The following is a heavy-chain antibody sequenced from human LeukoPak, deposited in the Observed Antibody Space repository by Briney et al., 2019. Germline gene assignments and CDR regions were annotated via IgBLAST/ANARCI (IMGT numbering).Heavy chain of an antibody. Sequence: SETLSLTCGVSGVSFDDYYWSWVRQTPGKGLEWLGEINHSGYTNDSPSLKSRVTLSIDTSTKQFSLNLRSVTVADAGIYYCTRMTTGHDYWGQGTLVTVSS. V-gene: IGHV4-34*01. CDR3: TRMTTGHDY. CDR1: GVSFDDYY. J-gene: IGHJ4*02. CDR2: INHSGYT. D-gene: IGHD4-17*01.